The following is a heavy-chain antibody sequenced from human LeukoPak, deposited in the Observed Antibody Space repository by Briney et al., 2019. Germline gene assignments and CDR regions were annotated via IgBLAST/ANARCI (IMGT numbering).Heavy chain of an antibody. CDR1: GGSISSSSYY. CDR3: ARLTPEAVAGKGTDY. V-gene: IGHV4-39*01. J-gene: IGHJ4*02. D-gene: IGHD6-19*01. Sequence: PSETLSLTCTVSGGSISSSSYYWGWIRQPPGKGLEWIGSIYYSGSTYYNPSLKSRVTISVDTSKNQFSLKLSSVTAADTAVYYCARLTPEAVAGKGTDYWGQGTLVTVPS. CDR2: IYYSGST.